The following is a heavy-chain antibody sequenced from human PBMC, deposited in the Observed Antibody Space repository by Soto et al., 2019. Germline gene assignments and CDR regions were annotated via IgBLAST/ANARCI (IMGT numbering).Heavy chain of an antibody. D-gene: IGHD2-21*02. CDR1: GFTFSSYA. CDR3: ANKDCGDNY. CDR2: ISGSGGRT. J-gene: IGHJ4*02. V-gene: IGHV3-23*01. Sequence: EVQLLESGGGLVQPGGSLRLSCAASGFTFSSYAMRWVRQAPGKGLEWVSAISGSGGRTYYADSVKGRFTISRDTSKNPLYLQMNSLRAEDTAVYYCANKDCGDNYWGQGTLVTVSS.